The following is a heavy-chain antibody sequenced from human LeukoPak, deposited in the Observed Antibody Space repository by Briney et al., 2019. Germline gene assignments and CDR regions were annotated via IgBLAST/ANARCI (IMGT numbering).Heavy chain of an antibody. CDR1: TVAFSNLW. CDR2: IKSRTEGGTT. Sequence: PGGSLRLSCAVSTVAFSNLWMSWVRQAPGKGLEWVGRIKSRTEGGTTEYPATVKGRFTISRAGSKNTVYLQMNSLKTEDTAVYYCTSHISYWLLGYWGQGTLVTVCS. D-gene: IGHD1-26*01. J-gene: IGHJ4*02. CDR3: TSHISYWLLGY. V-gene: IGHV3-15*01.